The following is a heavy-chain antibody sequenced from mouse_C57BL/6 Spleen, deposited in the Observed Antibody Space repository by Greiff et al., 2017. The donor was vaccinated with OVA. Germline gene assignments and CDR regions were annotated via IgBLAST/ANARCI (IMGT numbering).Heavy chain of an antibody. Sequence: EVQRVESGGGLVKPGGSLKLSCAASGFTFSDYGMHWVRQAPEKGLEWVAYISSGSSTIYYADTVKGRFTISRDNAKNTLFLQMTSLRSEDTAMYYCARGGIYYEYGGYAMDDWGQGTSVTVSS. V-gene: IGHV5-17*01. J-gene: IGHJ4*01. CDR3: ARGGIYYEYGGYAMDD. CDR2: ISSGSSTI. CDR1: GFTFSDYG. D-gene: IGHD2-4*01.